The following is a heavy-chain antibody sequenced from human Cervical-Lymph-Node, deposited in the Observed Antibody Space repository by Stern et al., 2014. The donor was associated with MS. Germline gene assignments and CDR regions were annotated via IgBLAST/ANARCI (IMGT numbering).Heavy chain of an antibody. D-gene: IGHD6-13*01. CDR3: ARIQRIAAAGHYYGMDV. J-gene: IGHJ6*02. CDR2: IVWDDDK. CDR1: GFSLSTSGMC. V-gene: IGHV2-70*01. Sequence: QVTLRESGPALVKPTQTLTLTCTFSGFSLSTSGMCVSWIRQPPGKALEWLVLIVWDDDKYYSTSLETRLTISKDTTKNQVVLTMTNMDPVDTATYYCARIQRIAAAGHYYGMDVWGQGTTVTVSS.